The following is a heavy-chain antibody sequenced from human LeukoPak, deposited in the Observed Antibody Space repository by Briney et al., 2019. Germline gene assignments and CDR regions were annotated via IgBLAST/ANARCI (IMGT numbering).Heavy chain of an antibody. CDR2: INPNSGDT. CDR3: ARAYGSGSRFDAFDI. J-gene: IGHJ3*02. CDR1: GYTFSGYY. V-gene: IGHV1-2*02. Sequence: GASVKVSCKASGYTFSGYYMHWLRQAPGQGLEWMGWINPNSGDTNYAQKFQGRVTMTRDTSISTAYMEMSRLRSDDTAVYYCARAYGSGSRFDAFDIWGQGTMVTVSS. D-gene: IGHD3-10*01.